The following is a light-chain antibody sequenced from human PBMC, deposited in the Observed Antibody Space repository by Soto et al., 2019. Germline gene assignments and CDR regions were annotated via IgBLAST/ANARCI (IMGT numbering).Light chain of an antibody. CDR2: EDN. CDR1: SGGIANNY. V-gene: IGLV6-57*01. CDR3: QSYDGSIVV. J-gene: IGLJ2*01. Sequence: NFMLAQPRSVSESPGKTVTISCSRSSGGIANNYVQWYRQRPGSSPTTVIFEDNQRPSGVPDRFSGSIDSSSNSASLTIPGLQPEDEAAYYCQSYDGSIVVFGGGTKLTVL.